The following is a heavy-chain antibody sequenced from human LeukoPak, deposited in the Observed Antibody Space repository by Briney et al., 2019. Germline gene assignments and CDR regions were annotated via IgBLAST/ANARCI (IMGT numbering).Heavy chain of an antibody. Sequence: PGGSLRLSCAASGFTFSSYAMHWVRQAPGKGLEWVAVISYDGSNKYYADSVKGRFTISRDNSKNTLYLQMNSLRAEDTAVYYCARPNITQLWYEHRGLSANDAFDIWGQGTMVTVSS. D-gene: IGHD5-18*01. CDR2: ISYDGSNK. V-gene: IGHV3-30*04. CDR3: ARPNITQLWYEHRGLSANDAFDI. J-gene: IGHJ3*02. CDR1: GFTFSSYA.